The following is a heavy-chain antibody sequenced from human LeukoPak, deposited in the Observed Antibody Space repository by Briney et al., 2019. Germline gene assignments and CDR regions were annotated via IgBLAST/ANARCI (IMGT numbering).Heavy chain of an antibody. V-gene: IGHV4-34*01. Sequence: SVTLSLTCAVYGGSFSGYYWSWIRQPPGKELEWIGEINHSGSTNYNPSLKSRVTISVDTSKNQFPLKLSSVTATDTAVYYCARGITSDYWGQGTLVTVSS. J-gene: IGHJ4*02. CDR1: GGSFSGYY. CDR3: ARGITSDY. D-gene: IGHD3-10*01. CDR2: INHSGST.